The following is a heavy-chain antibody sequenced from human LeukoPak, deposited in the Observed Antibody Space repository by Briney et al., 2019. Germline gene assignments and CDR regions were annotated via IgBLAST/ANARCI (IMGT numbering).Heavy chain of an antibody. Sequence: KGGESLKISCKGSGYSFTSYWIGWVRQMPGKGLEWMGIIYPGGSDPSYSPSFQGQVTISADKSISTAYLQWSSLKAPDTPMYYCARHVATPERWLQLYYFDYWGQGTLVTVSS. V-gene: IGHV5-51*01. CDR2: IYPGGSDP. D-gene: IGHD5-24*01. CDR3: ARHVATPERWLQLYYFDY. CDR1: GYSFTSYW. J-gene: IGHJ4*02.